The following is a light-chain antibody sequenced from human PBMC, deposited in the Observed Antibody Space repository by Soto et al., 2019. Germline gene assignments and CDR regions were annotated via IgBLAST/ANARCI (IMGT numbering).Light chain of an antibody. J-gene: IGLJ1*01. Sequence: QSALPQPRSVSGSPGQSVTISCTGTSSDFGGYNYVSWYQQHPGKAPKLMIYDVSKRPSGVPDRFSGSKSGNTASLTISGLQAEDEADYYCCSYAGSYTYVFGTGTKV. CDR1: SSDFGGYNY. CDR3: CSYAGSYTYV. CDR2: DVS. V-gene: IGLV2-11*01.